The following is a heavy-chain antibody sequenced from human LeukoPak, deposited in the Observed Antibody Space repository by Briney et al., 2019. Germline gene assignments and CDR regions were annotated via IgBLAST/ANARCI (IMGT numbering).Heavy chain of an antibody. J-gene: IGHJ4*02. CDR3: AKFSPTLKTGFDY. Sequence: PGGSLRLSCAASVFTFSSYAMSWVRQAPGEGLEWVSAISGSGGSTYYADSVKGRFTISRDNSKTTLYLQMNSLRAEDTAVYYCAKFSPTLKTGFDYWGQGTLVTVSS. CDR1: VFTFSSYA. V-gene: IGHV3-23*01. CDR2: ISGSGGST.